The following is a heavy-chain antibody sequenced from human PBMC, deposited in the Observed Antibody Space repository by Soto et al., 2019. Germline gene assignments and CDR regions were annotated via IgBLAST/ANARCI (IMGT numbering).Heavy chain of an antibody. J-gene: IGHJ5*02. CDR3: ARVLSEGYGDYEGWFAP. D-gene: IGHD4-17*01. CDR1: GYTFTSYG. V-gene: IGHV1-18*01. Sequence: ASVMVSCKASGYTFTSYGISWVRQAPGRGLEWMGWISAYNGNTNYAQKLQGRVTMTTETSTSTAYRELRRLRSDDTAVYYCARVLSEGYGDYEGWFAPWAQGTIVTVSS. CDR2: ISAYNGNT.